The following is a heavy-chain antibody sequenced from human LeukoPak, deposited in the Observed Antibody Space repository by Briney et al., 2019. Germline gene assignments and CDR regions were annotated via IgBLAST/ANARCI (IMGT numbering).Heavy chain of an antibody. CDR3: ARDRPTAMVSYGMDV. CDR2: IYSGGST. V-gene: IGHV3-66*01. Sequence: GGSLRLSCAASGFTFSSFTMTWVRQAPGKGLEWVSVIYSGGSTYYADSVKGRFTISRDNSKNTLYLQMNSLRAEDTAVYYCARDRPTAMVSYGMDVWGQGTTVTVSS. D-gene: IGHD5-18*01. J-gene: IGHJ6*02. CDR1: GFTFSSFT.